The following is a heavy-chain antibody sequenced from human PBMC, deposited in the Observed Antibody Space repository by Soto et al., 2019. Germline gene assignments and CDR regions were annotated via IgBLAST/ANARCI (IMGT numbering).Heavy chain of an antibody. CDR1: GLTFISYS. V-gene: IGHV3-23*01. D-gene: IGHD2-15*01. Sequence: LKISCASSGLTFISYSMSFVRQAPGELLEWVSAISGSGGSTYYADSVKGRFTISRDNSKNTLYLQMNSLRAEDTAVYYCANAYCSGCSCYSQYYYGMEVWGKGTTVNVSS. CDR2: ISGSGGST. CDR3: ANAYCSGCSCYSQYYYGMEV. J-gene: IGHJ6*04.